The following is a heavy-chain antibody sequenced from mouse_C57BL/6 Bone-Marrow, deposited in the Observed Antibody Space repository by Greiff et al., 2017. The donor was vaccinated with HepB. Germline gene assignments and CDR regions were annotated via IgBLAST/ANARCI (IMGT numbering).Heavy chain of an antibody. V-gene: IGHV3-6*01. D-gene: IGHD1-1*01. J-gene: IGHJ3*01. CDR1: GYSITSGYY. Sequence: EVQLQQSGPGLVKPSQSLSLTCSVTGYSITSGYYWNWIRQFPGNKLEWMGYISYDGSNNYNPSLKNRISITRDTSKNQFFLKLNSVTTEDTATYDCASSLSYYYGSSGVAYWGQGTLVTVSA. CDR3: ASSLSYYYGSSGVAY. CDR2: ISYDGSN.